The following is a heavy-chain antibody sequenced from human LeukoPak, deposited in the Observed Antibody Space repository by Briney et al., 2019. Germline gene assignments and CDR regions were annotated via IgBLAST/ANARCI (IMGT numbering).Heavy chain of an antibody. CDR1: GGSISGYY. J-gene: IGHJ5*02. Sequence: PSETLSLTCTVSGGSISGYYWSWIRQPAGKGLEWIGRIFTSGSTDYNPSLKSRVTMSVDTSKNQFSLKLSSVTAADTAVYYCAREGTAGTNLNWFDPWGQGTLVTVSS. CDR2: IFTSGST. V-gene: IGHV4-4*07. D-gene: IGHD1-1*01. CDR3: AREGTAGTNLNWFDP.